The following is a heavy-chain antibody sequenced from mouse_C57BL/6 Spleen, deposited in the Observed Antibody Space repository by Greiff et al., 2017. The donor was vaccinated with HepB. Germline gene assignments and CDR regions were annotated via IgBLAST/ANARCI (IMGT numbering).Heavy chain of an antibody. D-gene: IGHD1-1*01. V-gene: IGHV1-50*01. CDR1: GYTFTSYW. CDR3: ARPATIVAPEYFDV. CDR2: IDPSDSYT. J-gene: IGHJ1*03. Sequence: VQLQQPGAELVKPGASVKLSCKASGYTFTSYWMQWVKQRPGQGLEWIGEIDPSDSYTNYNQKFKGKATLTVDTSSSSAYMQLISLTSEDSAVYYCARPATIVAPEYFDVWGTGTTVTVSA.